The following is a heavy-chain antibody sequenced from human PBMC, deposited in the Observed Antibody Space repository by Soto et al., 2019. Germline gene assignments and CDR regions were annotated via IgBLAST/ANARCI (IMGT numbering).Heavy chain of an antibody. CDR1: GFTFSSYG. D-gene: IGHD3-10*01. CDR3: AKAYGSGSHGGWFDP. J-gene: IGHJ5*02. Sequence: QVQLVESGGGVVQPGRSLRLSCAASGFTFSSYGMHWVRQAPGKGLEWVAVISYDGSNKYYADSVKGRFTISRDNSKNMLYLQMNSLRAEDTAVYYCAKAYGSGSHGGWFDPWGQGTLVTVSS. CDR2: ISYDGSNK. V-gene: IGHV3-30*18.